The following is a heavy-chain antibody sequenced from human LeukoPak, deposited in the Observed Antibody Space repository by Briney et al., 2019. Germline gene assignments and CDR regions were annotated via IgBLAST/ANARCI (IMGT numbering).Heavy chain of an antibody. Sequence: GESLKISCKGSGYSFTSYWIRWVRQMPGKGLEWMGRIDPSDFYTNYSPSFQGHVTISADKSISTAYLQWSSLKASDTAMYYCARHFPNRYSTSCLSFDPWGQGTLVTVSS. CDR1: GYSFTSYW. D-gene: IGHD2-2*01. CDR3: ARHFPNRYSTSCLSFDP. J-gene: IGHJ5*02. CDR2: IDPSDFYT. V-gene: IGHV5-10-1*01.